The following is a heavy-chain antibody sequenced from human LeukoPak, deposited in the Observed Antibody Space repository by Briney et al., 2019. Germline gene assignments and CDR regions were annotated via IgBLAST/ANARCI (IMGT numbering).Heavy chain of an antibody. CDR3: ARHHYYYYMDV. Sequence: PSETLSLTCAVSGYSISSGYCWGWIRQPPGKGLEWIGSIYHSGSTYYNPSLKSRVTISVDTSKNQFSLKLSSVTAADTAVYYCARHHYYYYMDVWGKGTTVTVSS. J-gene: IGHJ6*03. V-gene: IGHV4-38-2*01. CDR2: IYHSGST. CDR1: GYSISSGYC.